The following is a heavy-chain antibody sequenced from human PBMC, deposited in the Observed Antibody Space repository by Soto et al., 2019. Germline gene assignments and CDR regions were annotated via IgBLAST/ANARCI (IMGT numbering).Heavy chain of an antibody. Sequence: GGSLRLSCAASGFTFSSYWMHWVRQAPGEGLVWVSQIDADGRSPSYAGSVKGRFTISRDNAKSTLYLQMNSLRADDTAVYFCATLSEPTDYCGQGPLVTVYS. V-gene: IGHV3-74*01. D-gene: IGHD3-16*01. CDR3: ATLSEPTDY. J-gene: IGHJ4*02. CDR1: GFTFSSYW. CDR2: IDADGRSP.